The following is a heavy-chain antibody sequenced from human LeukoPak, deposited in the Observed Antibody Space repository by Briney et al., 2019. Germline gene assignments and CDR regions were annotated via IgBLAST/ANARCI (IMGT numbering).Heavy chain of an antibody. Sequence: SETLSLTCTVSGGSISSYYWSWIRQPAGKGLEWIGRIYTGGNTNYNPSLKSRVTMSVDSSNNQFSLKLSSVTAADTAVYYCARENTGSYREFDYWGQGTLVTVSS. CDR3: ARENTGSYREFDY. CDR1: GGSISSYY. D-gene: IGHD1-26*01. CDR2: IYTGGNT. V-gene: IGHV4-4*07. J-gene: IGHJ4*02.